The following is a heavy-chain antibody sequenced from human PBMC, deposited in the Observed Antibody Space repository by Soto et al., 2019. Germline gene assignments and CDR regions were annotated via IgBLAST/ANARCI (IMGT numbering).Heavy chain of an antibody. Sequence: EVQLLESGGGLVQPGGSLRLSCAASGFTFSSYAMSWVRQAPGKGLEWVSAISGSGGSTYYADSVKGRFTISRDNSKDTLYLQMNSLRAEDTAVYYCARHNLVRGVSISGFFDYWGQGTLVTASS. D-gene: IGHD3-10*01. CDR2: ISGSGGST. CDR1: GFTFSSYA. J-gene: IGHJ4*02. V-gene: IGHV3-23*01. CDR3: ARHNLVRGVSISGFFDY.